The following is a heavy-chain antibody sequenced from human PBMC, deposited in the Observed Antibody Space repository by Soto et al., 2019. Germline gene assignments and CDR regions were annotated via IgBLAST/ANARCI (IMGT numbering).Heavy chain of an antibody. J-gene: IGHJ5*02. V-gene: IGHV4-31*01. CDR2: IYYSGNT. CDR1: GGSISSGGYS. CDR3: ARRVFP. Sequence: QVQLQESGPGLVKPSQTLSLTCTVSGGSISSGGYSWSWIRQHPGKGLEWIGYIYYSGNTYYNPSLNSLVTISVDTSKNQFSLKLTSVTAADTALYYWARRVFPWGQGTLVTVSS.